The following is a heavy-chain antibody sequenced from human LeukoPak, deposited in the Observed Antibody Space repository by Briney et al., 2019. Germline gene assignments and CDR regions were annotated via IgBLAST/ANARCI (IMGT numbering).Heavy chain of an antibody. V-gene: IGHV1-3*01. CDR3: ARLCSGGSCYYYFDY. D-gene: IGHD2-15*01. CDR2: INAGNGNT. J-gene: IGHJ4*02. Sequence: EASVKVSCKASGYTFTSYAMHWVRQAPGQRLGWMGWINAGNGNTKYSQKFQGRVTITRDTSASTAYMELSSLRSEDTAVYYCARLCSGGSCYYYFDYWGQGTLVTVSS. CDR1: GYTFTSYA.